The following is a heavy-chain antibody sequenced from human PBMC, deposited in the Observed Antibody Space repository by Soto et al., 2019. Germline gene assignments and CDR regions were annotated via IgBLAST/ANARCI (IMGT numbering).Heavy chain of an antibody. Sequence: QVQLQESGPGLVKPSQTLSLTCTVSGASISSGGYYWSWIRQHPGKGLEWIGYIYYSGSTYYKPSRKSRVTISVDTSKNQFSLKLSSVPAVDTAVYYCARELEYCSSTSCSYYYCYYGMDVWGQGTTVTVSS. D-gene: IGHD2-2*01. V-gene: IGHV4-31*03. CDR1: GASISSGGYY. CDR3: ARELEYCSSTSCSYYYCYYGMDV. J-gene: IGHJ6*02. CDR2: IYYSGST.